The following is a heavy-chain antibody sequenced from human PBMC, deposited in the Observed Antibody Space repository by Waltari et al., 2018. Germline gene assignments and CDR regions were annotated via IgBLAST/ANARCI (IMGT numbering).Heavy chain of an antibody. V-gene: IGHV4-61*02. Sequence: QVQLQESGPGLVKPSQTLSLTCTVSGGSISSGSYYWSWIRQPAGKGLEWIGRIYTSGSTNYNPSLKIRVTISVDTSKNQFSLKLSSVTAAVTAVYYCARVLGWFDPWGQGTLVTVSS. J-gene: IGHJ5*02. CDR1: GGSISSGSYY. D-gene: IGHD6-13*01. CDR2: IYTSGST. CDR3: ARVLGWFDP.